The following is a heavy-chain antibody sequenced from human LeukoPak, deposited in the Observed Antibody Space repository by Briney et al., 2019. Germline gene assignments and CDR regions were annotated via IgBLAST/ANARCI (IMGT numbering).Heavy chain of an antibody. J-gene: IGHJ4*02. Sequence: PSETLSLTRTVSGGSISSYYWSWIRQPPGKGLEWIGYIFYSGSTNYNPSLKSRVTISVDTSKNQFSLRLSSVTAADTAVYYCARRFSSGWYYFDYWGQGTLVTVSS. CDR1: GGSISSYY. CDR2: IFYSGST. V-gene: IGHV4-59*08. D-gene: IGHD6-19*01. CDR3: ARRFSSGWYYFDY.